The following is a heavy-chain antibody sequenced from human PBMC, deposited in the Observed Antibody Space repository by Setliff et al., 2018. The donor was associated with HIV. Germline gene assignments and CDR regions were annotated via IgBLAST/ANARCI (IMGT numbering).Heavy chain of an antibody. J-gene: IGHJ4*02. V-gene: IGHV4-59*03. CDR2: ISPTGNT. CDR1: GASISSYY. Sequence: SETLSLTCSVSGASISSYYWSWIRQPPGKGLEWIGYISPTGNTNYNPSHKSRVTISTDTSKNQFSLNVRSVTAADTAVYFCAKSSPSIGYISDHWGQGTLVTVSS. CDR3: AKSSPSIGYISDH. D-gene: IGHD5-12*01.